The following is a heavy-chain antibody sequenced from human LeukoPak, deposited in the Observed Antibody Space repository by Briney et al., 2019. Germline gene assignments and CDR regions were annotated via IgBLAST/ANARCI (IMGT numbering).Heavy chain of an antibody. CDR2: ISSSGSYM. D-gene: IGHD3-22*01. V-gene: IGHV3-21*01. Sequence: PGGSLRLSCAASGFTFSSYSMNWVRQAPGKGLEWVSSISSSGSYMYYADSVKGRFTISRDNSKNTLYLQMNSLRAEDTAVYYCARDTRYYDSSGYYWLDYWGQGTLVTVSS. J-gene: IGHJ4*02. CDR1: GFTFSSYS. CDR3: ARDTRYYDSSGYYWLDY.